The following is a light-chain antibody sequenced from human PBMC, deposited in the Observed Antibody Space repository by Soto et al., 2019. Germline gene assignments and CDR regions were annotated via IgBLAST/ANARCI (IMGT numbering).Light chain of an antibody. CDR2: EVS. CDR3: SSYAGSSTYV. J-gene: IGLJ1*01. V-gene: IGLV2-23*02. CDR1: NSDVGSYNL. Sequence: QSVLTQPASVSGSPVESITIFCTGTNSDVGSYNLVSWYQQHPGKAPKLMIYEVSKRPSGFSNRFSGSKSGNTASLTISGLQAEDEADYYCSSYAGSSTYVFGTGTKVTVL.